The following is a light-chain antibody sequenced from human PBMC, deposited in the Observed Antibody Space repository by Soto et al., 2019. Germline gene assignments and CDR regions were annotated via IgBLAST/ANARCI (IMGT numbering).Light chain of an antibody. Sequence: DIPMTQSPSSLSAAIGDRVTITCRASQGINNFVAWYQQKTGEVPKLLIYAASTLQSGVPSRFSGSGFGTDFVLTISSLEPEDVATYYCQKYDSVPLTFGGGTRVEIK. CDR1: QGINNF. J-gene: IGKJ4*01. CDR2: AAS. V-gene: IGKV1-27*01. CDR3: QKYDSVPLT.